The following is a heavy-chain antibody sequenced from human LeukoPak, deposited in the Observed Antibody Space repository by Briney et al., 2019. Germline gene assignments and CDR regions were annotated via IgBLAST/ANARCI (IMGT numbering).Heavy chain of an antibody. Sequence: GGSLRLSCAASGFTFNTYWMHWVRHAPGKGLEWVSRINNDGSSTSYADSVMGRFTVSRDNAKNTLYLQMNSLRVEDTALYYCARVRPESGRKFDYWGQGTLVTVSS. J-gene: IGHJ4*02. CDR1: GFTFNTYW. V-gene: IGHV3-74*01. CDR2: INNDGSST. CDR3: ARVRPESGRKFDY. D-gene: IGHD1-26*01.